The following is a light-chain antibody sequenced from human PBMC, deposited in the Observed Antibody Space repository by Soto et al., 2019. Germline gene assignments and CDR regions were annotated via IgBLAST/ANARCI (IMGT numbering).Light chain of an antibody. CDR3: ISYADRQSYL. V-gene: IGLV2-14*03. Sequence: QSALAQPASVSGSPGQSITISCSGTSSDIGSYNHVAWYQQFPGKSPKLMIYAVSDRPSGVSDRFSGSKSGSTASLTISGLQTEDEADYYCISYADRQSYLFGTGTKV. CDR1: SSDIGSYNH. CDR2: AVS. J-gene: IGLJ1*01.